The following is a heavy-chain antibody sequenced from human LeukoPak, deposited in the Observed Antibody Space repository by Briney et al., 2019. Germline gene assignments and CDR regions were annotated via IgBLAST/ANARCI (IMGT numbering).Heavy chain of an antibody. Sequence: GGSLRLSCAASGSTFSSYGMHWVRQAPGKGLEWVAVIWYDGINKYYADSVKGRFTISRDNSKNTLYLQMNSLRAEDTAVYYCARDQVVRKRGFDYWGQGTLVTVSS. J-gene: IGHJ4*02. V-gene: IGHV3-33*01. CDR3: ARDQVVRKRGFDY. D-gene: IGHD3-10*01. CDR2: IWYDGINK. CDR1: GSTFSSYG.